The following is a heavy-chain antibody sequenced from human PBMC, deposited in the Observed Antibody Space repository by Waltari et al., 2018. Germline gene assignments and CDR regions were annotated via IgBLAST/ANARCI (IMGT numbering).Heavy chain of an antibody. J-gene: IGHJ3*02. CDR3: AREDSSGWYAAFDI. D-gene: IGHD6-19*01. CDR1: GGSISSYY. CDR2: IYYSGST. V-gene: IGHV4-59*01. Sequence: QVQLQESGPGLVKPSETLSLTCTVSGGSISSYYWSWIRQPPGKGLEWIGYIYYSGSTNYNPSLKSRVTISVDTSKNQFSLKLSSVTAADTAVYYCAREDSSGWYAAFDIWGQGTMVTVSS.